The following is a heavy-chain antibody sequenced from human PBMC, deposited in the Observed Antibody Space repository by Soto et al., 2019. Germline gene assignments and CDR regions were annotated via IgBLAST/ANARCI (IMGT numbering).Heavy chain of an antibody. CDR3: ARDRSTDFWSGYYRGNYYYYGMDV. V-gene: IGHV3-11*01. J-gene: IGHJ6*02. CDR1: GCTFSDYY. CDR2: ISSSGSTI. D-gene: IGHD3-3*01. Sequence: PXGSLLPACSASGCTFSDYYMSWIRQAPGKGLEWVSCISSSGSTIYYADSVKGRFTISRDNAKNSLYLQMNSLRAEDTAVYYCARDRSTDFWSGYYRGNYYYYGMDVWGQGTKVTVYS.